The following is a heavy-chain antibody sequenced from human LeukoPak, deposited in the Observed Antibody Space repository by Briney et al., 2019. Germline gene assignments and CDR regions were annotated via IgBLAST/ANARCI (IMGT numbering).Heavy chain of an antibody. Sequence: GESLQISCKGSGYSFTSYWIGWVRQMPGKGLGWRGIIYLGDSDTRYSTSFQGKVTISADKSITNAYLQWSSLQASDTAMYYCARVGEYSSSYAFDIWGQGTMVTVSS. D-gene: IGHD6-6*01. CDR3: ARVGEYSSSYAFDI. V-gene: IGHV5-51*01. CDR1: GYSFTSYW. CDR2: IYLGDSDT. J-gene: IGHJ3*02.